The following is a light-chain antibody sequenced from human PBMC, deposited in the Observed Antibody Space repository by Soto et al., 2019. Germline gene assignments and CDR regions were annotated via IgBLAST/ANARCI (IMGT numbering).Light chain of an antibody. V-gene: IGKV1-39*01. CDR3: QQSYSTPLT. J-gene: IGKJ4*01. CDR1: QSISSY. CDR2: AAS. Sequence: DIQMTQSPSSLSASVGDRVTITCRASQSISSYLNWYQQKPGKAPKLLIYAASSLQSGVPSRFSGSVSRTDFTLTISCLQPEDFATYYCQQSYSTPLTFGGGTRWIS.